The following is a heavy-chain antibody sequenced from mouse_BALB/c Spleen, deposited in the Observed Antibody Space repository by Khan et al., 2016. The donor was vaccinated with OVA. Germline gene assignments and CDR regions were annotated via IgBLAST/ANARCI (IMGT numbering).Heavy chain of an antibody. V-gene: IGHV1S41*01. CDR1: GYTFTSYW. CDR2: IGPGSGSA. D-gene: IGHD1-1*01. CDR3: ARSNYYGRSLYAMDY. Sequence: DLVEPGASVKLSCKASGYTFTSYWINWIKERPGQGLEWIGQIGPGSGSAYYNELFKGKATLTVDTSSSTVYIQLSSLSSEDSAVYFCARSNYYGRSLYAMDYWGQGTSVTVSP. J-gene: IGHJ4*01.